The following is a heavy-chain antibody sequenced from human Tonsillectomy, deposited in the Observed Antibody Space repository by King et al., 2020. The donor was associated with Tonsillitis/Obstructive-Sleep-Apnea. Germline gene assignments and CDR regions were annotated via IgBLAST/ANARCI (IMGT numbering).Heavy chain of an antibody. Sequence: EVQLVESGGGLVKPGGSLRLSCAASGFTFTNAWMSWVRQAPGKGLEWVGRIKSKIDGGTTDYAAPVKGRFTISRDDSKTTLYLQMNSLKTEDTAVYYCTPQSKDDYYYYMDVWGKGTTVTVSS. CDR1: GFTFTNAW. J-gene: IGHJ6*03. CDR3: TPQSKDDYYYYMDV. V-gene: IGHV3-15*01. CDR2: IKSKIDGGTT.